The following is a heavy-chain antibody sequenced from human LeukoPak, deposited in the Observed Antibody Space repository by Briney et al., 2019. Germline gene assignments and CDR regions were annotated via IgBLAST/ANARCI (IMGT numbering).Heavy chain of an antibody. CDR2: IYTSGST. V-gene: IGHV4-61*02. Sequence: SETLSLTCTVSGNSISSGDNYWSWIRQPTGKGLEWIGRIYTSGSTNYNPSLKSRVTISVDTSKNQFSLKLSSVTAADTAVYYCARQVAIPRTITMIRGVINYYDYWGQGTLVTVSS. D-gene: IGHD3-10*01. CDR3: ARQVAIPRTITMIRGVINYYDY. CDR1: GNSISSGDNY. J-gene: IGHJ4*02.